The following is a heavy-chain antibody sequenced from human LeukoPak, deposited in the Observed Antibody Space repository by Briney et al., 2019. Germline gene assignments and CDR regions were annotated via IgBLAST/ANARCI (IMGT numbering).Heavy chain of an antibody. J-gene: IGHJ4*02. CDR3: ARVGYVSAWYPFDY. D-gene: IGHD6-19*01. V-gene: IGHV4-34*01. CDR1: GESFSGHY. Sequence: SETLSLACAVSGESFSGHYWSWIRQTPGKVLEWIGEVNHSGSTNYNPSLKSRVTISIDTSKNQFSLKLSSVTAADTAVYYCARVGYVSAWYPFDYWGQGTPVIVSS. CDR2: VNHSGST.